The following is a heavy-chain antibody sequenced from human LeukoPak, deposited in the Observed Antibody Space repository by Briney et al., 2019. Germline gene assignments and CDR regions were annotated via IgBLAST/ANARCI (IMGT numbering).Heavy chain of an antibody. CDR2: IYYSGST. Sequence: PSETLSLTCTVSGGSISSYYWSWIRQPPGKGLEWIGYIYYSGSTNYKPSLKSRVTISVDTSKNQFSLKLSSVTAADTAVYYCARSITMVRGGWGYWGQGTLVTVSS. V-gene: IGHV4-59*08. D-gene: IGHD3-10*01. CDR1: GGSISSYY. J-gene: IGHJ4*02. CDR3: ARSITMVRGGWGY.